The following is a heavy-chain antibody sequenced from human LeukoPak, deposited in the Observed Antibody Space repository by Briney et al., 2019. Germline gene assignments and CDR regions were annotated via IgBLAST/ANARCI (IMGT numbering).Heavy chain of an antibody. D-gene: IGHD3-10*01. V-gene: IGHV3-21*01. CDR2: ISSSSSYI. CDR3: ARVDYYGSGSYLYYFDY. J-gene: IGHJ4*02. CDR1: GFTFSSYS. Sequence: GGSLRLSCAASGFTFSSYSMNCVRQAPGKGLEWVSSISSSSSYIYYADSVKGRFTISRDNAKNSLYLQMNSLRAEDTAVYYCARVDYYGSGSYLYYFDYWGQGTLVTVSS.